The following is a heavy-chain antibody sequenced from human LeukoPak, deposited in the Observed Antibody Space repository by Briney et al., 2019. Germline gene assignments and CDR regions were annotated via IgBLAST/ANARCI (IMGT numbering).Heavy chain of an antibody. CDR3: ARDRAYYYDSSGYYYLDY. CDR1: GYTFTSYY. D-gene: IGHD3-22*01. Sequence: ASVKVSCKASGYTFTSYYMHRVRQAPGQGLEWMGIINPSGGSTSYAQKFQGRVTVTRDTSTSTVYMELSSLRSEDTAVYYCARDRAYYYDSSGYYYLDYWGQGTLVTVSS. CDR2: INPSGGST. J-gene: IGHJ4*02. V-gene: IGHV1-46*01.